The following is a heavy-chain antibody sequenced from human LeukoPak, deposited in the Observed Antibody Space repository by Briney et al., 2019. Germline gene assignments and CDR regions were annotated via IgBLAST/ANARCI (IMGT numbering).Heavy chain of an antibody. CDR1: GFTFSGSA. CDR3: TRHGLQTTVTNNYYYYYMDV. D-gene: IGHD4-17*01. J-gene: IGHJ6*03. V-gene: IGHV3-73*01. Sequence: GGSLRLSCAASGFTFSGSAMHWVRQASGKGLEWVGRIRSKANSYATAYAASVKGRFTISRDDSKNTAYLQMNSLKTEDTAVYYCTRHGLQTTVTNNYYYYYMDVWGKGTTVTISS. CDR2: IRSKANSYAT.